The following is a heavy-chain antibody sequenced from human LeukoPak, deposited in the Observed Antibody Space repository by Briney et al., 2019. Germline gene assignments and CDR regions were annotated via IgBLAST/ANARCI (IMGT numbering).Heavy chain of an antibody. CDR3: ASDAGTMVRGVIYAFDI. J-gene: IGHJ3*02. CDR1: GGSFSGYY. Sequence: SETLSLTCAVYGGSFSGYYWSWIRQPPGKGLEWIGEINHSGSTNYNPSLKSRVTISVDTSKNQFSLKLSSVTAADTAVYYCASDAGTMVRGVIYAFDIWGQGTMVTVSS. CDR2: INHSGST. D-gene: IGHD3-10*01. V-gene: IGHV4-34*01.